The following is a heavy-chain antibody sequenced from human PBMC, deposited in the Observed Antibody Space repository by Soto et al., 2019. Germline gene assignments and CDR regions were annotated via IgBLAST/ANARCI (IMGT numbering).Heavy chain of an antibody. Sequence: VASVKVSCKASGYTFTGYYMHWVRQAPGQGLEWMGWINPNSGGTNYAQKFQGWVTMTRDTSISTAYMELSRLRSDDTAVYYCASAPYSSSYFDYWGQGTLVTVSS. CDR2: INPNSGGT. CDR1: GYTFTGYY. J-gene: IGHJ4*02. D-gene: IGHD6-13*01. V-gene: IGHV1-2*04. CDR3: ASAPYSSSYFDY.